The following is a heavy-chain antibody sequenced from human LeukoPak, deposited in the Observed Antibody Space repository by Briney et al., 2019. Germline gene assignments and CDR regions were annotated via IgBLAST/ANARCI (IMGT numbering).Heavy chain of an antibody. J-gene: IGHJ2*01. Sequence: PSETLSLTCTVYRGSISSGGYYWSWIRQPPGKGLEWIGYIYYSGSTNYNPSLKSRVTISLDTSKNQFSLKLTSVTASDTAVYYCARYRGAAAFSTDWYFDLWGRGTLVTVSS. CDR2: IYYSGST. CDR1: RGSISSGGYY. D-gene: IGHD6-13*01. V-gene: IGHV4-61*08. CDR3: ARYRGAAAFSTDWYFDL.